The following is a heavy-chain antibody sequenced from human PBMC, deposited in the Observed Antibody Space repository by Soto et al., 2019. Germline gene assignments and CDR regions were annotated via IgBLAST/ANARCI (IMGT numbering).Heavy chain of an antibody. J-gene: IGHJ4*01. D-gene: IGHD6-6*01. CDR3: ARGEQLVHFDS. CDR2: INPNGGGT. V-gene: IGHV1-2*04. CDR1: GYVFPDYY. Sequence: GASVKGSWKASGYVFPDYYVHWGRQAPGEGFEWKGRINPNGGGTNYAQKFEAWVTMTTDTAIGTAYMELSRLNFYDTAIYKCARGEQLVHFDSWGQGTLVTVSS.